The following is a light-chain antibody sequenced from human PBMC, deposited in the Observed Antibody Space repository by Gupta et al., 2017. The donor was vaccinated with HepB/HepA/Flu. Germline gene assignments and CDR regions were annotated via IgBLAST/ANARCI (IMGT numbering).Light chain of an antibody. Sequence: EIVLTQSPATLSSSPGETATLSCRASQSVSSYVAWYQQKPGQAPRLLSSDASNRATGIPARFSGSGSGTDFTLTISSLEPEDFAVYYCQQRSNGCTFGQGTKLE. CDR1: QSVSSY. CDR2: DAS. V-gene: IGKV3-11*01. CDR3: QQRSNGCT. J-gene: IGKJ2*02.